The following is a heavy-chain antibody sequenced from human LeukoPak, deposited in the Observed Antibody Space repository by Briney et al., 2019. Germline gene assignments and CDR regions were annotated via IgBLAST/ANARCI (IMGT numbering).Heavy chain of an antibody. D-gene: IGHD1-26*01. J-gene: IGHJ5*01. CDR2: INPNSGDT. CDR1: GYTFTDYY. V-gene: IGHV1-2*04. Sequence: ASVKVSCKASGYTFTDYYIHWVRQAPGQGLEWMGWINPNSGDTNYAQKFQGWVTMTRDMSISTAYMELSRLRSDDTAIYYCASATGTYWWFDSWGQGTLVTVSS. CDR3: ASATGTYWWFDS.